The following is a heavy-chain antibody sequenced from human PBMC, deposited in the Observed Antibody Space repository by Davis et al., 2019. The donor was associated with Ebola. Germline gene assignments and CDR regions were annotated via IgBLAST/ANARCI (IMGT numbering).Heavy chain of an antibody. V-gene: IGHV2-26*01. D-gene: IGHD4-17*01. CDR1: GFSLSNVRVG. CDR2: IFSDDEE. J-gene: IGHJ2*01. Sequence: SGPTLVKPTDTLTLTCSVSGFSLSNVRVGVSWIRQPPGKALEWLSHIFSDDEESYSTSLKGRLTISRDTSESQVVLTMTNMDPVDTATYYCARTYTVTEHWYFDLWGRGTLVTVSS. CDR3: ARTYTVTEHWYFDL.